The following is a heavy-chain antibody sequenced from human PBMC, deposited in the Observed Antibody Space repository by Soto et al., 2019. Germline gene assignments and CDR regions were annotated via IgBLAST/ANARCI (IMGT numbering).Heavy chain of an antibody. CDR3: ARQIQEGYSSGWYDY. CDR2: IWYDGSNK. J-gene: IGHJ4*02. Sequence: GGSLRLSCAASGFTFSSYGMHWVRQAPGKGLEWVAVIWYDGSNKYYADSVKGRFTISRDNSKNTLYLQMNSLRAEDTAVYYCARQIQEGYSSGWYDYWGQGTLVTVSS. D-gene: IGHD6-19*01. CDR1: GFTFSSYG. V-gene: IGHV3-33*01.